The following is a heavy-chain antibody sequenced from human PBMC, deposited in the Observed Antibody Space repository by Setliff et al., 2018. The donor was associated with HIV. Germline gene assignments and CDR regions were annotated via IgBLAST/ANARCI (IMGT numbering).Heavy chain of an antibody. CDR3: ARHGDGSGSFYYYGMDV. CDR2: IYTSGSP. V-gene: IGHV4-4*09. CDR1: GGSISSYY. Sequence: PSETLSLTCTVSGGSISSYYWSWIGQSPGKRLEWIGNIYTSGSPNYNPSLKSRVIISVDTSKNQFYLRLGSVTAADTAVYYCARHGDGSGSFYYYGMDVWGQGTTVTV. J-gene: IGHJ6*02. D-gene: IGHD3-10*01.